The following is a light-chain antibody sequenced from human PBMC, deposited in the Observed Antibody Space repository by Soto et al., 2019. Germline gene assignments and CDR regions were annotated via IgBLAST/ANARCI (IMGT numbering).Light chain of an antibody. V-gene: IGKV3-20*01. CDR2: GAS. CDR3: LLYFSPDRYT. CDR1: QSVTSSH. Sequence: EIVLTQTPGTLSLSPGERATLSCRASQSVTSSHLAWYQQKPGQAPRLLIYGASTRATGIPDRFSGSGSDTDFSLTIRRIDPEDVAMFYCLLYFSPDRYTFGPGTKVQIK. J-gene: IGKJ2*01.